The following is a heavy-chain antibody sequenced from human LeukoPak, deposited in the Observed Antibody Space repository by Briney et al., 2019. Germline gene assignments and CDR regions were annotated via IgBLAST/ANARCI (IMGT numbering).Heavy chain of an antibody. CDR2: ISNDGSNK. J-gene: IGHJ4*02. CDR1: GFTFSSYG. Sequence: GGSLRLFCAASGFTFSSYGMQWFRQAPDKGLEWVAAISNDGSNKYYADSVKGRFTISRDNSKNTLYLQMNSLRAEDTAVYYCAKVDIVATIDAGRLADYWGQGTLVTVSS. D-gene: IGHD5-12*01. V-gene: IGHV3-30*18. CDR3: AKVDIVATIDAGRLADY.